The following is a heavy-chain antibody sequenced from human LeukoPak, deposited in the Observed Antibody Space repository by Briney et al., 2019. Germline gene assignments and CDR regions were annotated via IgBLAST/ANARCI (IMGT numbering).Heavy chain of an antibody. D-gene: IGHD3-10*01. Sequence: GGSLRLSCAAFGFTFSNACMSWVRQAPGKGLEWVGRIKSKTDGGTTDYAAPVKGRFTISRDDSKNTLYLQMNSLRAEDTAVYYCAKGGGQRFGECDYWGQGTLVTVSS. CDR1: GFTFSNAC. J-gene: IGHJ4*02. V-gene: IGHV3-15*01. CDR2: IKSKTDGGTT. CDR3: AKGGGQRFGECDY.